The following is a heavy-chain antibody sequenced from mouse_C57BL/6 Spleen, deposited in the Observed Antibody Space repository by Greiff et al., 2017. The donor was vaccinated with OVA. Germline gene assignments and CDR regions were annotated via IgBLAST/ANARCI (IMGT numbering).Heavy chain of an antibody. J-gene: IGHJ3*01. Sequence: QVQLKQPGTELVKPGASVKLSCKASGYTFTSYWMHWVKQRPGQGLEWIGNINPSNGGTNYNEKFKSKATLTVDKSSSTAYMQLSSLTSEDSAVYYCARSRYDGYPYSFAYWGQGTLVTVSA. D-gene: IGHD2-3*01. CDR3: ARSRYDGYPYSFAY. CDR2: INPSNGGT. V-gene: IGHV1-53*01. CDR1: GYTFTSYW.